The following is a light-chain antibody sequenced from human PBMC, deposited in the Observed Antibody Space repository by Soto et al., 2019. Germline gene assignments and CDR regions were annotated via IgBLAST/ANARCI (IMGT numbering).Light chain of an antibody. Sequence: PGESATLSCRANQVVRSAYLAWYQQKPGQAPRLLIYHASDRATGVPDRFSGSGSGTDFALTITRLEPEDFALFYCQQYGTFPFSFGLGTKLEIK. J-gene: IGKJ2*01. CDR1: QVVRSAY. CDR2: HAS. V-gene: IGKV3-20*01. CDR3: QQYGTFPFS.